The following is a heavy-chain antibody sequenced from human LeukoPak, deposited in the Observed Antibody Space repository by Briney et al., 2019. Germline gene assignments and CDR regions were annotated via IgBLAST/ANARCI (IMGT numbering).Heavy chain of an antibody. D-gene: IGHD2-2*02. CDR1: GGSISSGGYY. J-gene: IGHJ6*02. V-gene: IGHV4-61*08. Sequence: SETLSLTCTVSGGSISSGGYYWSWIRQPPGKGLEWIGYIYYSGSTNYNPSLKSRVTISVDTSKNQFSLKLSSVTAADTAVYYCARGGYCSSTSCYTWAPSYYYYGMDVWGQGTTVTVSS. CDR3: ARGGYCSSTSCYTWAPSYYYYGMDV. CDR2: IYYSGST.